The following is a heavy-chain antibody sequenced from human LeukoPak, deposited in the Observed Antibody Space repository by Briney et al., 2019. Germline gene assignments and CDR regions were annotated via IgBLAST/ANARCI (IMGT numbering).Heavy chain of an antibody. CDR3: ARESRQWLVLGGVDY. V-gene: IGHV3-21*01. Sequence: GGSLRLSCAASGFTFSSYSMNWVRQAPGKGLEWVSSISSSSYIYYADSVKGRFTISRDNAKNSLYLQMNSLRAEDTAVYYCARESRQWLVLGGVDYWGQGTLVTVSS. J-gene: IGHJ4*02. CDR2: ISSSSYI. CDR1: GFTFSSYS. D-gene: IGHD6-19*01.